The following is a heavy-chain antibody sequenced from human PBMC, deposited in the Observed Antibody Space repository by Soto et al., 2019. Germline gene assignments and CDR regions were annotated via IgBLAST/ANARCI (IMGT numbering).Heavy chain of an antibody. CDR1: GYTFTDFY. J-gene: IGHJ4*02. D-gene: IGHD2-21*01. CDR3: ATDPQVGFCGVNSCSTGDF. Sequence: EVQLLQSGPEVKKPGTTVKLSCRVSGYTFTDFYIHWVRQAPGKGLEWMGLVDPEDGETRYAEQFQGRVTIHAYTSIDTVYVELSSLRSGDTAVYYCATDPQVGFCGVNSCSTGDFWGQGTLVTVSS. V-gene: IGHV1-69-2*01. CDR2: VDPEDGET.